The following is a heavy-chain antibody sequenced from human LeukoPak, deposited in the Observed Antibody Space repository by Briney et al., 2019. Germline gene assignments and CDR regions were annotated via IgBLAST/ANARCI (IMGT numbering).Heavy chain of an antibody. D-gene: IGHD5-24*01. J-gene: IGHJ4*02. CDR3: ARDGEMPTIYFDY. CDR1: GFTFSSYW. CDR2: IKQDGSET. V-gene: IGHV3-7*01. Sequence: GGSLRLSCAVSGFTFSSYWMSSVRQAPGKGLEWVANIKQDGSETYYVDSVKGRFTIPRDNAKNSLFLQMNSLRAEDTAVYYCARDGEMPTIYFDYWGQGTLVTVSS.